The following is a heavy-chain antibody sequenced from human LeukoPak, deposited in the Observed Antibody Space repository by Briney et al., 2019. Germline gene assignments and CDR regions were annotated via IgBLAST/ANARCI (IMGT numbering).Heavy chain of an antibody. CDR3: AKVSGSYYDYYGMDV. CDR1: GFTFDNYV. V-gene: IGHV3-23*01. J-gene: IGHJ6*02. CDR2: ISAVFANT. Sequence: SGGSLRLSCAASGFTFDNYVMAWFRQAPGKGLEWVSTISAVFANTYSADSVKGRFTISRDNSKSTLYLQMNSLRAEDTAVYYCAKVSGSYYDYYGMDVWGQGTTVTVSS. D-gene: IGHD1-26*01.